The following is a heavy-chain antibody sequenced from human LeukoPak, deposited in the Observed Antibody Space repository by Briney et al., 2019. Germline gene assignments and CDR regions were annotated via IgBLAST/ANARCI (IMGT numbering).Heavy chain of an antibody. D-gene: IGHD3-22*01. J-gene: IGHJ4*02. V-gene: IGHV1-69*13. CDR3: ARPYYDSSAPPYDY. CDR1: GGTFSSYA. Sequence: ASVKVSCKASGGTFSSYAISWVRQAPGQGLEWMGGIIPIFGTANYAQKFQGRVTITADESTSTAYMELRSLRSDDTAVYYCARPYYDSSAPPYDYWGQGTLVTVSS. CDR2: IIPIFGTA.